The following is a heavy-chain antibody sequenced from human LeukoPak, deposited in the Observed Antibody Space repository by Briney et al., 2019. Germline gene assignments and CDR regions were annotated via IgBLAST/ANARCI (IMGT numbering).Heavy chain of an antibody. CDR2: IGSTGGT. D-gene: IGHD3-10*01. V-gene: IGHV3-23*01. CDR1: GFTFSNYA. Sequence: GGSLRLSCAASGFTFSNYALSWVRQAPGKGLEWVSIIGSTGGTYYADSVRGRFTISRDNSENTLYLQLNSLRAEDTAVYFCVKGFVHPTYYFEYWGQGTLVTVSS. CDR3: VKGFVHPTYYFEY. J-gene: IGHJ4*02.